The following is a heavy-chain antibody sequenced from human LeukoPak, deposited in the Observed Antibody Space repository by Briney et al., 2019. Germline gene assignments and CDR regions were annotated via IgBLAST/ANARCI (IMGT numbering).Heavy chain of an antibody. CDR3: ARGRWYSGSPLVDY. CDR2: IYYSGST. D-gene: IGHD1-26*01. Sequence: SETLSLTCTVSGGSISSYYWSWIRQPPGKGLEWIGYIYYSGSTNYNPSLKSRVTISVDTSKNQISLKLSSVTAADTAVYYCARGRWYSGSPLVDYWGQGTLVTVSS. CDR1: GGSISSYY. J-gene: IGHJ4*02. V-gene: IGHV4-59*01.